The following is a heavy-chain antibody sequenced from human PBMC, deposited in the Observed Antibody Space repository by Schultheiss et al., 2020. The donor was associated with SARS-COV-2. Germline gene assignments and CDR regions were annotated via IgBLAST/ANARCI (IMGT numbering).Heavy chain of an antibody. CDR2: ISYDGSNK. Sequence: GGSLRLSCAASGFTFSSYGMHWVRQAPGKGLEWVAVISYDGSNKYYADSVKGRFTISRDNSKNTLYLQMNSLKAEDTAVYYCAKDRRASGYFDYWGQGTLVTVSS. CDR3: AKDRRASGYFDY. CDR1: GFTFSSYG. J-gene: IGHJ4*02. V-gene: IGHV3-30*18. D-gene: IGHD3-22*01.